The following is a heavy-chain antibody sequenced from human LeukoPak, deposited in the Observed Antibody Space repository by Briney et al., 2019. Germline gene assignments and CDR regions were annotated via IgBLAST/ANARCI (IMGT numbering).Heavy chain of an antibody. V-gene: IGHV1-18*01. D-gene: IGHD6-19*01. CDR2: ISAYNGNT. J-gene: IGHJ6*03. Sequence: ASAKVSCKASGYTFSTYGISWVRQAPGQGLEWMGWISAYNGNTNYAQKLQGRVTMTTDTSTSTAYMELRSLRSDDTAVYYCARYTSGRLNPGFYHYYMDVWGKGTTVTVSS. CDR3: ARYTSGRLNPGFYHYYMDV. CDR1: GYTFSTYG.